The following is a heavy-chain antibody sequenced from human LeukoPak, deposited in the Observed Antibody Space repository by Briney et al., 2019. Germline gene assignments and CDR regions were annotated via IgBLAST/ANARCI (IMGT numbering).Heavy chain of an antibody. CDR2: ISSSSSYI. V-gene: IGHV3-21*01. CDR1: GFTFSSYS. J-gene: IGHJ4*02. D-gene: IGHD1-26*01. CDR3: ARGGSGSYEGDY. Sequence: GGSLRLSCAASGFTFSSYSMNWVRQAPGKGLEWVSSISSSSSYIYYADSVKGRFTISRDNAKNSLYLQMNSLRAEDTAVYYCARGGSGSYEGDYWGQGTLVTVSS.